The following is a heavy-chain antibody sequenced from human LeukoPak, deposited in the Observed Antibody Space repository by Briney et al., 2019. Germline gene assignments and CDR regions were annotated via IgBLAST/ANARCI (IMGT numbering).Heavy chain of an antibody. CDR1: GFTFSNSA. CDR2: ISGSAADT. Sequence: GGSLRLSCAASGFTFSNSAMSWVRQAPGKGLEWVSVISGSAADTYYADSVKGRFTISRDNSKNTLYLQMNSLRAEDTAVHYCAKDYYDIFGGTYDYWGQGTLVTVSS. CDR3: AKDYYDIFGGTYDY. V-gene: IGHV3-23*01. J-gene: IGHJ4*02. D-gene: IGHD3-9*01.